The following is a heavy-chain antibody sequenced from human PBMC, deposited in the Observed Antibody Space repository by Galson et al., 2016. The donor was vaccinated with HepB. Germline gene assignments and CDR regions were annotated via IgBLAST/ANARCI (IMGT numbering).Heavy chain of an antibody. CDR2: ISKNDIST. J-gene: IGHJ6*03. D-gene: IGHD2/OR15-2a*01. CDR1: GLTLDAYD. CDR3: ARGSPTSFYHYYMDV. V-gene: IGHV3-23*05. Sequence: SLRLSCAASGLTLDAYDISWVRQAPGRGLQWVSAISKNDISTHYAAPVEGRFTISRQKSKNVVVSQMKRLKVEDTAVYYCARGSPTSFYHYYMDVWGKGTTVTVSS.